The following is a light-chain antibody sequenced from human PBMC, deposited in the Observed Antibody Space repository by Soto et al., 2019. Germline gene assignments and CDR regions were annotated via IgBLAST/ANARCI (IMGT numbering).Light chain of an antibody. J-gene: IGLJ2*01. CDR1: SSDVGGYNF. V-gene: IGLV2-8*01. Sequence: QSALTQPPSASGSPGQSVSISCTGTSSDVGGYNFVSWYQQHPGKAPKLMIYEVTKRPSGVPDRFSGSKSGNTASLTVSGLQAEDEAEYYCTSYAGSKIPVVFGGGTKLTVL. CDR3: TSYAGSKIPVV. CDR2: EVT.